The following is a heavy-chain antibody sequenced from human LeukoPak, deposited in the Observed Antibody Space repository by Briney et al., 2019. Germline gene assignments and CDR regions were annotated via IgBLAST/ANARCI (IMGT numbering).Heavy chain of an antibody. J-gene: IGHJ4*02. D-gene: IGHD6-13*01. V-gene: IGHV1-3*01. Sequence: ASVKVSCKASGYTFTSYAMHWVRQAPGQRLEWMGWINAGNGNTKYSQKFQGRVTITRDTSASTAYMELSSLRSEDAAVYYCAREGAAAGADYWGQGTLVTVSS. CDR3: AREGAAAGADY. CDR2: INAGNGNT. CDR1: GYTFTSYA.